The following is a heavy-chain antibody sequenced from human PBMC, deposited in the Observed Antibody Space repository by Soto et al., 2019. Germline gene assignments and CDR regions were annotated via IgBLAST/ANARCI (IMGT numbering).Heavy chain of an antibody. CDR3: ASSLREDYFDY. D-gene: IGHD3-10*01. J-gene: IGHJ4*02. Sequence: SETLSLTCTVSGGSISSYYWSWIRQPPGKGLEWIGYTYYSGSTNYNPSLKSRVTISVDTSKNQFSLKLSSVTAEDTAVYYCASSLREDYFDYWGQGTLVTVSS. CDR2: TYYSGST. CDR1: GGSISSYY. V-gene: IGHV4-59*01.